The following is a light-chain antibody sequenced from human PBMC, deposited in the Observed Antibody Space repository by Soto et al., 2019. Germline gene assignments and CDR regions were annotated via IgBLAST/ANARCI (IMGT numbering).Light chain of an antibody. CDR2: LGS. CDR1: QSLLQTNGYNY. J-gene: IGKJ1*01. V-gene: IGKV2-28*01. CDR3: MQALQTPWA. Sequence: DIVMTQSPLSLPVTPGEPASISCRSSQSLLQTNGYNYLDWYLQKPGQSPQLLTYLGSNRASGVPDRFSGSGSGTDFTLKISRVEAEDVGVYYCMQALQTPWAFGQGTKVAIK.